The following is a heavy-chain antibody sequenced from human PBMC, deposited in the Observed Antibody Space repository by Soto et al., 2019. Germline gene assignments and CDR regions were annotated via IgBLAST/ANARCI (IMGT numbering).Heavy chain of an antibody. CDR2: INQDGTEK. J-gene: IGHJ4*02. Sequence: EVQLVESGGGVVQPGGSLRLSCATSGFTFSRYWMTWVRQVPGKGLEWVANINQDGTEKSYLASVKGRFTISRDNAKDSLDLQMNALSADDTAVYYCAKAPDGSGREYYCDYWGQGTLVTVSS. V-gene: IGHV3-7*01. CDR1: GFTFSRYW. CDR3: AKAPDGSGREYYCDY. D-gene: IGHD3-10*01.